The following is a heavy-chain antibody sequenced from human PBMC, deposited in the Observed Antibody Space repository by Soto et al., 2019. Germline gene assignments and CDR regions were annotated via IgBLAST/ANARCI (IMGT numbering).Heavy chain of an antibody. CDR3: ARVSGSYYYGMDV. J-gene: IGHJ6*02. CDR1: GGSISSINW. V-gene: IGHV4-4*02. D-gene: IGHD1-26*01. CDR2: IYHSGST. Sequence: QVQLRESGPGLVKPSGTLSLTCAVSGGSISSINWWSWVRQPPGKGLEWIGEIYHSGSTNYNPSRKSRVTISVDKSKNQFSLKLSSVTAADTAVYYCARVSGSYYYGMDVWGQGTTVTVSS.